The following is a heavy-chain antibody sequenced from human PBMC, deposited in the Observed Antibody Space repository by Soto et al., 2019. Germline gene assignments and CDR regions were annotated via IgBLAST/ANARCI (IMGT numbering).Heavy chain of an antibody. D-gene: IGHD4-17*01. J-gene: IGHJ5*02. Sequence: GGSLRLSCAASGFTFSSYGMHWVRQAPGKGLEWVAVIWYDGSNKYYADSVKGRFTISRDNSKNTLYLQMNSLRAEDTAVYYCARDHIDYGDYPGWFDPWGQGTLVTVSS. CDR3: ARDHIDYGDYPGWFDP. V-gene: IGHV3-33*01. CDR1: GFTFSSYG. CDR2: IWYDGSNK.